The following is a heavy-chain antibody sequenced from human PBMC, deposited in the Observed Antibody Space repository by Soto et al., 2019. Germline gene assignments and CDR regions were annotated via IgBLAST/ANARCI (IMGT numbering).Heavy chain of an antibody. V-gene: IGHV1-18*01. Sequence: QVQLVQSGGEVKKPGASVKVSCKTSGYSFSTYGISWVRQAPGQGLEWMGWISVFNGNTNYARKVXXRVIISTDTPTSTAYMELGSLTSDDTAIYYCARGGSYGVDYWGQGTLVTVSS. CDR2: ISVFNGNT. J-gene: IGHJ4*02. D-gene: IGHD3-10*01. CDR3: ARGGSYGVDY. CDR1: GYSFSTYG.